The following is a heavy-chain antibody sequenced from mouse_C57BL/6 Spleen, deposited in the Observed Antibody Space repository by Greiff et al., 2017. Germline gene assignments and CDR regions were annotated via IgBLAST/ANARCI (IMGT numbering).Heavy chain of an antibody. CDR3: ARDYGSSYDYFDY. CDR2: IDPSDSYT. J-gene: IGHJ2*01. CDR1: GYTFTSYW. V-gene: IGHV1-69*01. D-gene: IGHD1-1*01. Sequence: VQLQQPGAELVMPGASVKLSCKASGYTFTSYWMHWVKQRPGQGLEWIGEIDPSDSYTNYNQKFKGKSTLTVDKSSSTAYMQLSSLTSEDSAVXYCARDYGSSYDYFDYWGQGTTLTVSS.